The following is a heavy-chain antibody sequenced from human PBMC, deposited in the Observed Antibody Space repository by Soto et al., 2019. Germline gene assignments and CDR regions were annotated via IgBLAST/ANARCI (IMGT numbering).Heavy chain of an antibody. Sequence: SETLSLTCTVSGGSINVYYWNWIRQTPGKGLEGIGYVHYSGATKFRSSLKSRLDISVDTSENQFSLKLTSVTAADKAVYYCARLLLKGRYESSGDDSFDVWCQGRXVTV. CDR1: GGSINVYY. J-gene: IGHJ3*01. D-gene: IGHD2-15*01. CDR3: ARLLLKGRYESSGDDSFDV. CDR2: VHYSGAT. V-gene: IGHV4-59*01.